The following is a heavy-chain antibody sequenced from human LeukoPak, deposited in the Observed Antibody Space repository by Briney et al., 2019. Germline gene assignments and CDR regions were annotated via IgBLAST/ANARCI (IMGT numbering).Heavy chain of an antibody. Sequence: GGSLRLSCAASGFTFTNAWMSWVRQAPGKGLEWVGRIKSKGDGETTDYGAPVKGRFIMSRDDSKATLYLQMNILQTEDTAVYYCTTDLGLTMIRGVIVSWGQGTLVTVSS. CDR2: IKSKGDGETT. CDR3: TTDLGLTMIRGVIVS. J-gene: IGHJ4*02. CDR1: GFTFTNAW. D-gene: IGHD3-10*01. V-gene: IGHV3-15*01.